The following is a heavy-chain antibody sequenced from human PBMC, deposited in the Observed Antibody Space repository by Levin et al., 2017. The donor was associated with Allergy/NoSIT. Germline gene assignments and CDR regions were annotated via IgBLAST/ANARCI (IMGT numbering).Heavy chain of an antibody. D-gene: IGHD6-13*01. J-gene: IGHJ4*02. CDR2: IKTDGSST. CDR1: GFTFSSFW. V-gene: IGHV3-74*01. CDR3: ARDWKPAVGTGSI. Sequence: GGSLRLSCAASGFTFSSFWMHWVRQAPGKGPVWVSRIKTDGSSTSYADSVKGRFTISRDNAKNTLYLHMNSLRAEDTAVDYCARDWKPAVGTGSIWGQGTLVTVSS.